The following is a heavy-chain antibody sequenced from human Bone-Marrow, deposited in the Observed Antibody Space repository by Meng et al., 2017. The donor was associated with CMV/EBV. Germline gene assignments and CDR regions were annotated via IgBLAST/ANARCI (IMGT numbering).Heavy chain of an antibody. CDR2: INPNSGGT. Sequence: ASVKVSCKSSGYTFSNFAVSWVRQAPGQGLEWMGWINPNSGGTNYAQKFQGRVTMTRDTSISTAYMELSRLRSDDTAVYYCARDLWELLPTDGMDVWGQGTTVTVSS. CDR3: ARDLWELLPTDGMDV. CDR1: GYTFSNFA. V-gene: IGHV1-2*02. D-gene: IGHD1-26*01. J-gene: IGHJ6*02.